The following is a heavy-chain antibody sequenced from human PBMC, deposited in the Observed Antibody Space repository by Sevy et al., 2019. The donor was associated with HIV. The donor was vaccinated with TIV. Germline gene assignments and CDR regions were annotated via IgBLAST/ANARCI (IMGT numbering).Heavy chain of an antibody. V-gene: IGHV4-59*11. CDR3: GRDNWGSVDF. Sequence: SETLSLTCTVSGGSINDQCWSWIRLPPGKGLEWIGYTCDSGATNYNPSLKSRLTISIDKSKSQFSLKLTSVTAADTAVYYCGRDNWGSVDFWGQGTMVTVS. J-gene: IGHJ3*01. D-gene: IGHD7-27*01. CDR1: GGSINDQC. CDR2: TCDSGAT.